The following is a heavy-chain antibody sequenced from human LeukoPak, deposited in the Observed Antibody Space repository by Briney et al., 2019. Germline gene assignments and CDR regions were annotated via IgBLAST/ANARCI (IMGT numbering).Heavy chain of an antibody. J-gene: IGHJ6*02. Sequence: GGSLRLSCGASGFTFSSYAMSWVRQAPGKGLEWVSAISGSGGSTYYADSVKGRFTISRDNSKNTLYLQMNSLRAEDTAVYYCARMDYDILTGRYYYYGMDVWGQGTTVTVSS. V-gene: IGHV3-23*01. D-gene: IGHD3-9*01. CDR1: GFTFSSYA. CDR2: ISGSGGST. CDR3: ARMDYDILTGRYYYYGMDV.